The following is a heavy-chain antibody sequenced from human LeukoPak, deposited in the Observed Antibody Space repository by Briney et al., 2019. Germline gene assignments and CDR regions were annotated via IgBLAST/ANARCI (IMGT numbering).Heavy chain of an antibody. V-gene: IGHV3-48*03. J-gene: IGHJ3*02. Sequence: GGSLRLSCAASGFTFSSYEMNWVRQAPGKGLEWVSYISSSGSTIYYADSVKGRFTISRDNAKNSLYLQMNSLRAEDTAVYYCARTYYGSGPGAFDIWGQGTMVTVSS. D-gene: IGHD3-10*01. CDR3: ARTYYGSGPGAFDI. CDR1: GFTFSSYE. CDR2: ISSSGSTI.